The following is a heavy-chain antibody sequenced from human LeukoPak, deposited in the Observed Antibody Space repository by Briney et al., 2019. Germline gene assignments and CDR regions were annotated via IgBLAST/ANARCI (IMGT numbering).Heavy chain of an antibody. D-gene: IGHD2-15*01. CDR2: ISGSGVST. Sequence: GGSLRLSWAASGFTFNSYAMSWVRQAPGKGLEWVSAISGSGVSTYYADSVKGRFTISRDNSKNTLFLQMNSLRAEDTAVYYCAKSPLLGYCSGGSCYQVDNWGQGTLVTVSS. CDR1: GFTFNSYA. V-gene: IGHV3-23*01. J-gene: IGHJ4*02. CDR3: AKSPLLGYCSGGSCYQVDN.